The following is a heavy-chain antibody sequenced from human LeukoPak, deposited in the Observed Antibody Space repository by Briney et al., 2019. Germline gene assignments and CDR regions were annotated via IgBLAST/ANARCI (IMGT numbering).Heavy chain of an antibody. V-gene: IGHV4-59*01. CDR2: IYYSGST. CDR3: ARAKIHDYISGYYYYGMDV. D-gene: IGHD4-11*01. J-gene: IGHJ6*02. Sequence: SETLSLTCTVSGGSISSYYWSWVRQPPGKGLEWIGYIYYSGSTKYNTSLKSGVTISVDKTKNQLSLKLSSVTAADTAVYYCARAKIHDYISGYYYYGMDVWGQGTTVTVSS. CDR1: GGSISSYY.